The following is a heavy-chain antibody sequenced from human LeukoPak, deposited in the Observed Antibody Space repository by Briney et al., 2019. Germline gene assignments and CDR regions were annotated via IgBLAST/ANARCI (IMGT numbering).Heavy chain of an antibody. Sequence: GGSLRLSCTASGFTFSGYSMNWVRQAPGKGLEWVSYISDTSGAIYYADSVKGRFTILRDNAKNSLFLQMNSLRAEDTAVYYCARVSLEVIIATPYYYGMDVWGQGATVTVSS. J-gene: IGHJ6*02. D-gene: IGHD2-15*01. V-gene: IGHV3-21*06. CDR3: ARVSLEVIIATPYYYGMDV. CDR2: ISDTSGAI. CDR1: GFTFSGYS.